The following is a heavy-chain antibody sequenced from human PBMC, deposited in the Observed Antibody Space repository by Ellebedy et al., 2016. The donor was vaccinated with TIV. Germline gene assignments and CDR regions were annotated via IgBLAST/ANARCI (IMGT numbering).Heavy chain of an antibody. CDR1: GGSVSSGSYY. D-gene: IGHD3-10*01. CDR3: ARGMVRGVIPFY. J-gene: IGHJ4*02. Sequence: SETLSLXXTVSGGSVSSGSYYWSWIRQPPGKGLEWIGYIYYSGSTNYNPSLKSRVTISVDTSKNQFSLKLSSVTAADTAVYYCARGMVRGVIPFYWGQGTLVTVSS. CDR2: IYYSGST. V-gene: IGHV4-61*01.